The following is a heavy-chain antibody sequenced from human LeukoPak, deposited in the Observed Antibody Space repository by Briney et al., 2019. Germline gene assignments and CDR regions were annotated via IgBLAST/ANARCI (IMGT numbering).Heavy chain of an antibody. CDR3: AREGGLRDFDWLLFLGLDY. J-gene: IGHJ4*02. D-gene: IGHD3-9*01. V-gene: IGHV1-18*01. Sequence: GASVKVSCKASGYTFTSYGISWVRQAPGQGLEWMGWISAYNGNTNYAQKLQGRVTMTTDTSTSTACMELRSLRSDDTAVYYCAREGGLRDFDWLLFLGLDYWGQGTLVTVSS. CDR2: ISAYNGNT. CDR1: GYTFTSYG.